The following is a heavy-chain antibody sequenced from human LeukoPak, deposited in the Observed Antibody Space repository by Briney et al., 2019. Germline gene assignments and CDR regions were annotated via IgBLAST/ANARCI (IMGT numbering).Heavy chain of an antibody. Sequence: PGGSLRLSCAASGFTFTDYAMNWVRQAPGKGLEWISYISSSSTTIHYADSVRGRFTISRDNAKNSLYLQMNSLRAEDTAVYYCARESNYWDTSGYYRPFDYWGQGTLVTVSS. J-gene: IGHJ4*02. CDR3: ARESNYWDTSGYYRPFDY. CDR2: ISSSSTTI. V-gene: IGHV3-48*01. D-gene: IGHD3-22*01. CDR1: GFTFTDYA.